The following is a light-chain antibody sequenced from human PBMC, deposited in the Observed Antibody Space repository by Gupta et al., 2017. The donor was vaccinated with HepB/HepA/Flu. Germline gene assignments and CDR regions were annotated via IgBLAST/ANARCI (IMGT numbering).Light chain of an antibody. V-gene: IGKV1-9*01. CDR3: QHVNSSPIT. CDR1: QDINSY. J-gene: IGKJ5*01. Sequence: DIKLTQSPSFLSASVGDRVTITCRASQDINSYLIWYQQKPGKAPNLLIYTASTLQGGVPSRFSGSGSGTEFTLTISSLQPEDFATYYCQHVNSSPITFGQGTLLDIK. CDR2: TAS.